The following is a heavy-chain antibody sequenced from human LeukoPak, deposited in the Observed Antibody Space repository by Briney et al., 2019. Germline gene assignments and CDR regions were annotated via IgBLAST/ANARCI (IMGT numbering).Heavy chain of an antibody. CDR1: GGSFSGYY. CDR3: TRVIVAVPGYFDYFDF. J-gene: IGHJ4*02. Sequence: GTLSLTCAVYGGSFSGYYWSWIRQAPGKGLEWVANINEDGSNKWHLGSVKGRFTVSRDNARNSLYLQMNSLRVEDTAVYYCTRVIVAVPGYFDYFDFWGQGVLVTVSA. CDR2: INEDGSNK. V-gene: IGHV3-7*01. D-gene: IGHD6-19*01.